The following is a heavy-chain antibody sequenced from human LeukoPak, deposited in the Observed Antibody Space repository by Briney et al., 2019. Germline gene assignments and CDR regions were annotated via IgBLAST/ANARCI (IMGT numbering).Heavy chain of an antibody. V-gene: IGHV1-2*02. CDR3: ATGPGYQVDN. CDR2: INPNSGGT. J-gene: IGHJ4*02. D-gene: IGHD5-18*01. CDR1: GYTFTGYY. Sequence: ASVKVSCKASGYTFTGYYIHWVRQAPGQGLEWMGWINPNSGGTKFAQKFQGKITLTRDTSISTAYMELSRVRSDDTAIYYCATGPGYQVDNWGQGTLVTVPS.